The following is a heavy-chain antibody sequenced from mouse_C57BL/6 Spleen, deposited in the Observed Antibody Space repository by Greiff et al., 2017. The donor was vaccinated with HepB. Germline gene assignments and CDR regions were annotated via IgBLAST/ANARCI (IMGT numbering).Heavy chain of an antibody. V-gene: IGHV1-69*01. CDR2: IDPSDSYT. J-gene: IGHJ4*01. Sequence: QVQLQQPGAELVMPGASVKLSCKASGYTFPSYWMHWVKQRPGQGLEWIGEIDPSDSYTNYNQKFKGKSTLTVDKSSSTAYMQLSSLTSEDSAVYYCARTRIIYYYGSSYFYAMDYWGQGTSVTVSS. CDR3: ARTRIIYYYGSSYFYAMDY. D-gene: IGHD1-1*01. CDR1: GYTFPSYW.